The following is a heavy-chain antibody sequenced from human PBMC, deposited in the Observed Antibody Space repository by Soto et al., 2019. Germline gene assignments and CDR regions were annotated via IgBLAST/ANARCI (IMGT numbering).Heavy chain of an antibody. D-gene: IGHD3-22*01. CDR2: ISSSSSYI. CDR1: GFNFSSYS. J-gene: IGHJ4*02. V-gene: IGHV3-21*04. Sequence: GGSLRLSCAASGFNFSSYSMNWVRQATGKGLEWVSSISSSSSYIYYADSVKGRFTISRDNAKNSLYLQMNSLRAEDTAVYYCAKSYDSSGYYHAYPDYWGQGTLVTVSS. CDR3: AKSYDSSGYYHAYPDY.